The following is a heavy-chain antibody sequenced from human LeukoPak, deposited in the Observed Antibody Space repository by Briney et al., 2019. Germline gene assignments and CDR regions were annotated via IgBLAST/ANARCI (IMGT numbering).Heavy chain of an antibody. D-gene: IGHD6-13*01. CDR2: ICSGGST. J-gene: IGHJ6*02. CDR3: ARSSPGSWYLATSYYYGMDV. CDR1: GFTVSSNY. Sequence: GGPLRLSCAASGFTVSSNYMSWVRQAPGKGLEWVSVICSGGSTYYADSVKGRFTISRDNSKNTLYLQMNSLRAEDTAVYYCARSSPGSWYLATSYYYGMDVWGQGTTVTVSS. V-gene: IGHV3-53*01.